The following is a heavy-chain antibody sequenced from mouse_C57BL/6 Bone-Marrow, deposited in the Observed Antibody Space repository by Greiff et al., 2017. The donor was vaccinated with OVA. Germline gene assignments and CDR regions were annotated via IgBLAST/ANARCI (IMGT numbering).Heavy chain of an antibody. CDR1: GFTFSSYG. CDR2: ISSGGSYT. D-gene: IGHD3-1*01. V-gene: IGHV5-6*01. J-gene: IGHJ2*01. Sequence: EVKLMESGGDLVKPGGSLKLSCAASGFTFSSYGMSWVRQTPDKRLEWVATISSGGSYTYYPDSVKGRFTISRDNAKNTLYLQMSSLKSEDTAMYYCARRGLFDYWGQGTTLTVSS. CDR3: ARRGLFDY.